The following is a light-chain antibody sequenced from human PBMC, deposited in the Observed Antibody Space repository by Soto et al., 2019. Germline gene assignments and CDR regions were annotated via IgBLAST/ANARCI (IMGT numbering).Light chain of an antibody. J-gene: IGLJ2*01. CDR1: SSDVGGSNY. V-gene: IGLV2-14*01. CDR2: EVS. CDR3: SSYTGSSTPVV. Sequence: QSALTQPASVSGSPGQSITISCTGTSSDVGGSNYVSWYQQHPGKAPKLMISEVSNRPSGVSNLFSGSKSGNTASLTISGLQAEDEADYYCSSYTGSSTPVVFGGGTKLTVL.